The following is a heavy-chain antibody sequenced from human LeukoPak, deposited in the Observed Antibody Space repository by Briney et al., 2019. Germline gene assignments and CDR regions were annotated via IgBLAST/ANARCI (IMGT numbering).Heavy chain of an antibody. CDR1: GFTFDDYA. CDR2: ISWDGGST. Sequence: GGSLRLSCAASGFTFDDYAMHWVRRAPGKGLEWVSLISWDGGSTYYADSVKGRFTISRDNSKNSLYLQMNSLRAEDTALYYCAKDSSSYYDFWSGYIDYWGQGTLVTVSS. CDR3: AKDSSSYYDFWSGYIDY. V-gene: IGHV3-43D*03. D-gene: IGHD3-3*01. J-gene: IGHJ4*02.